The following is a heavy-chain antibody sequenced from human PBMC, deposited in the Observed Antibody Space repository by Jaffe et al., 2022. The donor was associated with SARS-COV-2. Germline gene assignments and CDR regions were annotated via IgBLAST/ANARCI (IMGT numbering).Heavy chain of an antibody. CDR3: AREGLPFARDV. CDR1: GFTFNRHW. Sequence: EVQLVESGGGLLQPGGSLRLSCEASGFTFNRHWMSWVRQAPGKGLEWVANMNPDASERNYLASVRGRFTIFRDNAKKSLFLQMNSLRVEDTATYYCAREGLPFARDVWGQGTTVIVSS. D-gene: IGHD4-17*01. CDR2: MNPDASER. J-gene: IGHJ6*02. V-gene: IGHV3-7*03.